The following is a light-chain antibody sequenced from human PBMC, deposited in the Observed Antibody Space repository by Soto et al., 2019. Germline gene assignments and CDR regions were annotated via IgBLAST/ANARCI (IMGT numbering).Light chain of an antibody. J-gene: IGLJ2*01. CDR1: SGHSSYA. CDR3: QTWGTGNVV. V-gene: IGLV4-69*01. Sequence: QPVLTQSPPASASLGASVMLTCTLSSGHSSYAIAWHQQQPEKGPRYLMKLNSDGSHSKGDGIPDHFSGSSSGAERYLTISSLQSEDEADYYCQTWGTGNVVFGGGTKLTVL. CDR2: LNSDGSH.